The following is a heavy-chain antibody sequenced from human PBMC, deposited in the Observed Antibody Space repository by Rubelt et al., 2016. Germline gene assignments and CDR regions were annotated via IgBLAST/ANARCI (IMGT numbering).Heavy chain of an antibody. V-gene: IGHV3-21*01. CDR2: ISSSSSYI. CDR3: ARDLIEWFGEFGFDY. J-gene: IGHJ4*02. D-gene: IGHD3-10*01. Sequence: VRQAPGKGLEWVSSISSSSSYIYYADSVKGRFTISRDNAKNSLYLQMNSLRAEDTAVYYCARDLIEWFGEFGFDYWGQGTLVTVSS.